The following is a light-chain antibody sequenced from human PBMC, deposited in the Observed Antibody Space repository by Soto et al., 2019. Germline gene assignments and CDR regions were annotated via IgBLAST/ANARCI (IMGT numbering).Light chain of an antibody. Sequence: TVLTQSPGTLSLSPGERATLSCRASQNVSSNLLVWYQQHPGQAPRLLIYDASNRATGIPARFSGSGSGTDFTLTISSLEPEDFGVYYCQQRSNWPPVTFGGGTKVDIK. CDR3: QQRSNWPPVT. V-gene: IGKV3-11*01. J-gene: IGKJ4*01. CDR2: DAS. CDR1: QNVSSN.